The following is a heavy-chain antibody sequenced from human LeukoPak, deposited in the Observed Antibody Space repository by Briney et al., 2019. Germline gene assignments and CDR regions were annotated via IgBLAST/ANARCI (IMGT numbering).Heavy chain of an antibody. J-gene: IGHJ6*03. Sequence: GASVKVSCKASGYTFTSYGISWVRQAPGQGLEWMGWISAYNGNTNYAQKLQGRVTMTTDTSTSTAYMELRSLRSDDTAVYYCAREYKDIVVVPAATYYYYYMDVWGKGTTVTVSS. D-gene: IGHD2-2*01. CDR2: ISAYNGNT. V-gene: IGHV1-18*01. CDR1: GYTFTSYG. CDR3: AREYKDIVVVPAATYYYYYMDV.